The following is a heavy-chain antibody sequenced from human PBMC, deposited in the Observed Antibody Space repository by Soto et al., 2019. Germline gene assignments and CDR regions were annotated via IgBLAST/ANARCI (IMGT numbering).Heavy chain of an antibody. CDR3: ARVGGINWFDP. CDR2: IYYSGSI. V-gene: IGHV4-31*02. J-gene: IGHJ5*02. D-gene: IGHD1-20*01. CDR1: GGSLRSTSYC. Sequence: SETLSLTWTVAGGSLRSTSYCWGWIRQHPGKGLEWIGYIYYSGSIYYNPSLKSRVTISVDTSKNQFSLKLSSVTAADTAVYYCARVGGINWFDPWGQGTLVTVSP.